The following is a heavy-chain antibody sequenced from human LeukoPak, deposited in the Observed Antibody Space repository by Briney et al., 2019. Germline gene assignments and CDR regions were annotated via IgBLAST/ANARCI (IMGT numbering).Heavy chain of an antibody. CDR3: ARGQINDFWSGYSPGNNWFDP. J-gene: IGHJ5*02. V-gene: IGHV1-8*01. Sequence: ASVKVSCKASGYTFTSYDINWVRQATGQGLEWMGWMNPNSGNTGYAQKFQGRVTMTRNTSISTAYMELSSLRSEDTAVYYCARGQINDFWSGYSPGNNWFDPWGQGTLVTVS. CDR1: GYTFTSYD. CDR2: MNPNSGNT. D-gene: IGHD3-3*01.